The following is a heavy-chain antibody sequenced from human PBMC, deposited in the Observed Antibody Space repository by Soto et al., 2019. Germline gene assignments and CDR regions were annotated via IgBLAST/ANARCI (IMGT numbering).Heavy chain of an antibody. CDR1: GFTFSDYY. D-gene: IGHD5-12*01. CDR3: ARERNGYNSIFDY. V-gene: IGHV3-11*05. CDR2: ISSSSSYT. Sequence: AGGSLRLSCAASGFTFSDYYMSWIRQAPGKGLEWVSYISSSSSYTNYADSVKGRFTISRDNAKNSLYLQMNSLRAEDTAVYYCARERNGYNSIFDYWGQGTLVTVSS. J-gene: IGHJ4*02.